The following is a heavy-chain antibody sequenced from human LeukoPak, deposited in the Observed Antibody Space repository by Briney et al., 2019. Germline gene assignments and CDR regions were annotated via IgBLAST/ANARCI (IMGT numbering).Heavy chain of an antibody. CDR1: GFVFRSYA. CDR3: ARALDPLYYFDY. Sequence: GGSLRLSCAASGFVFRSYAMSWVRQAPGKGLEWVSGISSSGGSTYHADSVRGRFTISRDNSKNTLYLQMNSLRAEDTAVYYCARALDPLYYFDYWGQGTLVTVSS. J-gene: IGHJ4*02. CDR2: ISSSGGST. V-gene: IGHV3-23*01.